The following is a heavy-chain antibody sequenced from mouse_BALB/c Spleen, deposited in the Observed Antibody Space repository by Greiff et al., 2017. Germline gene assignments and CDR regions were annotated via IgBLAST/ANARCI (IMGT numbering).Heavy chain of an antibody. J-gene: IGHJ4*01. CDR1: GYTFSSYW. CDR3: ATNWDPHYYAMDY. Sequence: VQLQQSGAELMKPGASVKISCKATGYTFSSYWIEWVKQRPGHGLEWIGEILPGSGSTNYNEKFKGKATFTADTSSNTAYMQLSSLTSEDSAVYYCATNWDPHYYAMDYWGQGTSVTVSS. D-gene: IGHD4-1*01. CDR2: ILPGSGST. V-gene: IGHV1-9*01.